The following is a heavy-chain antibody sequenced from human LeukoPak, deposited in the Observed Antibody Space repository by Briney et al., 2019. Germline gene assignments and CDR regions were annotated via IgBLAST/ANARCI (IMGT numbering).Heavy chain of an antibody. J-gene: IGHJ6*03. CDR2: IHYDGSNK. V-gene: IGHV3-30*02. Sequence: GGSLRLSCAASGFTFSSYGMHWVRQAPGKGLAWVTFIHYDGSNKYYADSVKGRFTISRDNSKNTLYLQMNSLRGEDTGVYYCAKDQGYDGGSPNYYYYYMDVWGKGTTVTVSS. D-gene: IGHD5-12*01. CDR1: GFTFSSYG. CDR3: AKDQGYDGGSPNYYYYYMDV.